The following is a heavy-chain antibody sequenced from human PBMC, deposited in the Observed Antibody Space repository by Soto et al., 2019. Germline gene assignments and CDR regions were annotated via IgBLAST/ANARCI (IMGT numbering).Heavy chain of an antibody. CDR2: INPNSGGT. CDR1: GYTFTGYY. D-gene: IGHD6-13*01. V-gene: IGHV1-2*04. J-gene: IGHJ6*02. CDR3: ARIQASRIAAQVQHNYYGMDV. Sequence: ASVKVSCKASGYTFTGYYMHWVRQAPGQGLEWMGWINPNSGGTNYAQKFQGWVTMTRDTSISTAYMELSRLRSDDTAVYYCARIQASRIAAQVQHNYYGMDVWGQGTTVTVSS.